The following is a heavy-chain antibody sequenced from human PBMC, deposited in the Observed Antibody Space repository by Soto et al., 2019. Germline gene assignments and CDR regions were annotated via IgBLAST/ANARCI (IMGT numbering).Heavy chain of an antibody. CDR3: AKDMFISSSAATFDY. D-gene: IGHD6-6*01. Sequence: EVQLVESGGGLAQPGRSLRLSCAASGFIFDDYAMHWVRQAPGKGLEWVSGISWQSGSIRYADSVKGRFTISRDNAKNSPYLQMNSLRVEDTALYFCAKDMFISSSAATFDYWGQGILVTVSS. CDR1: GFIFDDYA. V-gene: IGHV3-9*01. CDR2: ISWQSGSI. J-gene: IGHJ4*02.